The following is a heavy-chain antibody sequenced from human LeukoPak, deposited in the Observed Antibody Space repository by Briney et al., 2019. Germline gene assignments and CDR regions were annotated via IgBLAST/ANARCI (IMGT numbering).Heavy chain of an antibody. Sequence: GGSLRLSCAVSGFTFSSYPMSWVRQTPGKGLEWVSAIGSSGVNTYYADSVKDRFTISRDNSKNTLDLQMNSLRAEDTALYYCAKDIMIWGVNSFDYWGQGTLVTVSS. CDR3: AKDIMIWGVNSFDY. J-gene: IGHJ4*02. CDR2: IGSSGVNT. CDR1: GFTFSSYP. V-gene: IGHV3-23*01. D-gene: IGHD3-10*01.